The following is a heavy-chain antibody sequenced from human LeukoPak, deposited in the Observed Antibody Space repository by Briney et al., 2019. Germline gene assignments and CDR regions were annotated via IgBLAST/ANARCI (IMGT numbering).Heavy chain of an antibody. V-gene: IGHV7-4-1*01. Sequence: ASVKVSCKASGYTFTSYAMNWVRQAPGQGLEWMGWINTKTGNPTYAQGFTGRFVFSLDTSVSTAYYCARRYYYDSSANWFDPWGQGTLVTVSS. CDR1: GYTFTSYA. CDR3: P. CDR2: INTKTGNP. D-gene: IGHD3-22*01. J-gene: IGHJ5*02.